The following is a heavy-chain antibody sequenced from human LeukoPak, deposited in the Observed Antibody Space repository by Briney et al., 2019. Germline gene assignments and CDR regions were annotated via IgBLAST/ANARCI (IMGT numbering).Heavy chain of an antibody. CDR2: INALNWNT. D-gene: IGHD2-2*01. CDR1: GYTFTTYG. J-gene: IGHJ6*03. Sequence: ASVKVSCKASGYTFTTYGISGVRQAPGQGLEWMGWINALNWNTNYAQHLQGRGTMTTATSTSTAYMELRSLTSDDPAVYYCARADVIVPAASPPRPYYYYMDVWGKGTTVTVSS. CDR3: ARADVIVPAASPPRPYYYYMDV. V-gene: IGHV1-18*01.